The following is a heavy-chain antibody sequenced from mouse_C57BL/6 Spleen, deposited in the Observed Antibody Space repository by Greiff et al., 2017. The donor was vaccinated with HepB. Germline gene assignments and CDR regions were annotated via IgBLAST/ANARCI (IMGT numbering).Heavy chain of an antibody. CDR2: IHPNSGST. CDR1: GYTFTSYW. V-gene: IGHV1-64*01. CDR3: ARGSYGSSYWYFDV. Sequence: VQLQQPGAELVKPGASVKLSCKASGYTFTSYWMHWVKQRPGQGLEWIGMIHPNSGSTNYNEKFKSKATLTVDKYSSTAYMPLSSLTSEDSAVYYCARGSYGSSYWYFDVWGTGTTVTVSS. D-gene: IGHD1-1*01. J-gene: IGHJ1*03.